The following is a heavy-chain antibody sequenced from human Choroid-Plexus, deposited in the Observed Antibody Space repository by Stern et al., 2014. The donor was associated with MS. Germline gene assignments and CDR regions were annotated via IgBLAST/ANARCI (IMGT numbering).Heavy chain of an antibody. D-gene: IGHD2/OR15-2a*01. CDR3: AKDRQYLTYFFDH. CDR1: GFTFGSWA. J-gene: IGHJ5*02. Sequence: VQLVEPGGGVVQPGRPLRLSCVASGFTFGSWAMHWVRQAPGKGLEWVAGVSDDGSNKYYADSVKGRFAISRDNSQNTLYMQMSSLRPEDTAVYYCAKDRQYLTYFFDHWGQGSLVTVSS. CDR2: VSDDGSNK. V-gene: IGHV3-30*18.